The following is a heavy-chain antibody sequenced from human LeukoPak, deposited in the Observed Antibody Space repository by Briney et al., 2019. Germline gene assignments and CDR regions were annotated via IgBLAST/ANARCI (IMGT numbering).Heavy chain of an antibody. CDR1: GGSISSYY. D-gene: IGHD1-26*01. Sequence: SETLSLTCTVSGGSISSYYWSRIRQPPGKGLEWIGYIYYSGSTNYNPSLKSRVTISVDTSKNQFSLKLSSVTAADTAVYYCARGELDYWGQGTLVTVSS. CDR3: ARGELDY. J-gene: IGHJ4*02. CDR2: IYYSGST. V-gene: IGHV4-59*01.